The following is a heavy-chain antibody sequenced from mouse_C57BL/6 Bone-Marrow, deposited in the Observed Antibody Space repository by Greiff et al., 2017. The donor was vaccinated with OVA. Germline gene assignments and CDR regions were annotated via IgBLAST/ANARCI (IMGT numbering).Heavy chain of an antibody. CDR3: DKEGSNWVYAMDY. Sequence: EVKLVESGGGLVKPGGSLKLSCAASGFTFSDYGMHWVRQAPEQGLEWVAYISSGSSTIYYADTVKGRFTISRVNAKNTLFLQMTSLRTEETEMYDGDKEGSNWVYAMDYWGQGTAVTVSS. CDR2: ISSGSSTI. CDR1: GFTFSDYG. J-gene: IGHJ4*01. V-gene: IGHV5-17*01. D-gene: IGHD4-1*01.